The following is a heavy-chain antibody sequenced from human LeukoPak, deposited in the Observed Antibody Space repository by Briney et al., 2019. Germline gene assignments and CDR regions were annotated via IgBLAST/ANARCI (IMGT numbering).Heavy chain of an antibody. CDR2: ISYDGSNK. D-gene: IGHD6-13*01. Sequence: PGGSLRLSCAASGFPFSSYGMHWVRQAPGKGLEWVAVISYDGSNKYYADSVKGRFTISRDNSKNTLYLQMNSLRAEDTAVYYCAKDHARYSSSCLDYWGQGTLVTVSS. V-gene: IGHV3-30*18. CDR1: GFPFSSYG. CDR3: AKDHARYSSSCLDY. J-gene: IGHJ4*02.